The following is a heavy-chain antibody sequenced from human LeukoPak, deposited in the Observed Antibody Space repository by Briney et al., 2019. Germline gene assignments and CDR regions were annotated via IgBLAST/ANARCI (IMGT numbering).Heavy chain of an antibody. CDR3: ATYRQVLLPFES. Sequence: GGSLRLSCAASGFTFSTFAMIWVRQPPGKGLEWVSSIFQGGGEIHYADSVRGRFTISRDNSKSILSLQMNSLRAEDTAIYYCATYRQVLLPFESWGQGTLVTVSS. V-gene: IGHV3-23*01. CDR2: IFQGGGEI. D-gene: IGHD2/OR15-2a*01. J-gene: IGHJ4*02. CDR1: GFTFSTFA.